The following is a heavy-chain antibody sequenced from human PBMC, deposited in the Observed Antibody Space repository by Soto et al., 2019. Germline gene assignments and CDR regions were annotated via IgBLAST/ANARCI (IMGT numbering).Heavy chain of an antibody. J-gene: IGHJ6*03. CDR2: IHYSGST. V-gene: IGHV4-59*01. Sequence: SSETLSLTCPVSGGTISNYYWSWIRQPPGKGLEWIGYIHYSGSTNYNPSLKSRVTISVDTSKNQFSLKLSSVTAADTAVYYCARDLDYYGSGTYYYYMDVWGKGTTVTVSS. D-gene: IGHD3-10*01. CDR3: ARDLDYYGSGTYYYYMDV. CDR1: GGTISNYY.